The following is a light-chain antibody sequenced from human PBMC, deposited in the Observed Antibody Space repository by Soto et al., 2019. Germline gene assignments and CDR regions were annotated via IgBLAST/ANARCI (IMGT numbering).Light chain of an antibody. CDR3: SSYTSSSTRV. CDR2: DVS. V-gene: IGLV2-14*01. J-gene: IGLJ2*01. CDR1: SSDFGGYNY. Sequence: QSALTQPASVSGSPGQSITISCTGTSSDFGGYNYVSWYQQHPGKAPKLMIYDVSNRPSGVSNRFSGSKSGNTASLTISGLHAEDEADYYCSSYTSSSTRVFGGGTKLTVL.